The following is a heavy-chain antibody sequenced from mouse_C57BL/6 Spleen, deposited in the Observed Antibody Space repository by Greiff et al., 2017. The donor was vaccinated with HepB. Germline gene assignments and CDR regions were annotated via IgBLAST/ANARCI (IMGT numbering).Heavy chain of an antibody. V-gene: IGHV1-50*01. CDR2: IDPSDSYT. CDR3: PRRGNYGYDRYFDV. Sequence: QVQLQQPGAELVKPGASVKLSCKASGYTFTSYWMQWVKQRPGQGLEWIGEIDPSDSYTNYNQKFKGKATLTVDTSSSTAYMQLSSLTSEDSAVYYCPRRGNYGYDRYFDVWGTGTTVTVSS. J-gene: IGHJ1*03. D-gene: IGHD2-2*01. CDR1: GYTFTSYW.